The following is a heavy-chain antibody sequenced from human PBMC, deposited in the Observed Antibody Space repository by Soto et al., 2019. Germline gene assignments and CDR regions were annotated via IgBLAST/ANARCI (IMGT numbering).Heavy chain of an antibody. Sequence: PGGSLRLSCAASGFTFSSYGMHWVRQAPGKGLEWVAVIWYDGSNKYYADSVKGRFTISRDNSKNTLYLQMNSLRAEDTAVYYCARGRYDFWSGYPKGPGYWGQGTLVTVSS. CDR3: ARGRYDFWSGYPKGPGY. V-gene: IGHV3-33*01. CDR2: IWYDGSNK. CDR1: GFTFSSYG. D-gene: IGHD3-3*01. J-gene: IGHJ4*02.